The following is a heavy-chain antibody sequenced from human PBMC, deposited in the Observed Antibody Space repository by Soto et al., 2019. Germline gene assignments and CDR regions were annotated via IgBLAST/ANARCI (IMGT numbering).Heavy chain of an antibody. V-gene: IGHV4-31*03. CDR1: GGSISSGGYY. J-gene: IGHJ4*02. CDR2: IYYSGST. Sequence: QVQLQESGPGLVKPSQTLSLTCTVSGGSISSGGYYWSWIRQHPGKGLEWIGYIYYSGSTYYNPSLKSRVTISVDTSKNQCSLKLSSVTAADTAVYYCARRHCSGGSCYYHPFEYGGQGTLVTVAS. D-gene: IGHD2-15*01. CDR3: ARRHCSGGSCYYHPFEY.